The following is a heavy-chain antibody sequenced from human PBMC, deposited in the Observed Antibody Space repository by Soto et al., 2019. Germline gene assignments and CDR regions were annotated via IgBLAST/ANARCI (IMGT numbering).Heavy chain of an antibody. D-gene: IGHD4-17*01. CDR1: GGSISSSSYY. CDR3: ARDPGDYGDYPWYYGMDV. J-gene: IGHJ6*02. Sequence: SETLSLTCTVSGGSISSSSYYWGWIRQPPGKGLEWIGSIYYSGSTYYNPSLKSRVTISVDTSKNQFSLKLSSVTAADTAVYYCARDPGDYGDYPWYYGMDVWGQGTTVT. V-gene: IGHV4-39*02. CDR2: IYYSGST.